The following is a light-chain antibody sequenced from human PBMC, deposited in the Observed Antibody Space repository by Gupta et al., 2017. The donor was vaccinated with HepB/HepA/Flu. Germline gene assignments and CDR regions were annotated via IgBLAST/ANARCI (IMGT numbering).Light chain of an antibody. Sequence: DIQMTQSPSSLSASVGDRVTITCRASQSISSYLNWYQQKPGKAPKLLIYAASSLQSGVPSRFSGSGSGTDFTLTISRLQPEDFATYYCQQSYSTGRSFGHGTRVDIK. CDR1: QSISSY. CDR3: QQSYSTGRS. CDR2: AAS. V-gene: IGKV1-39*01. J-gene: IGKJ3*01.